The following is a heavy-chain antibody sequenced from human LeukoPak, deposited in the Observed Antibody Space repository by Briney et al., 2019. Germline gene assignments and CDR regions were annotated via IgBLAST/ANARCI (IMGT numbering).Heavy chain of an antibody. Sequence: SETLSLTCTVSGGSVSSGSHYWSWIRQPPGKGLEWIGYVYYSGLTNYSPSLKSRVTISLDTPKNQFSLKLSSVTAADTAVYYCARDIGGTSCEEWGQGTLVTVSS. CDR3: ARDIGGTSCEE. CDR2: VYYSGLT. D-gene: IGHD2-2*01. J-gene: IGHJ4*02. V-gene: IGHV4-61*01. CDR1: GGSVSSGSHY.